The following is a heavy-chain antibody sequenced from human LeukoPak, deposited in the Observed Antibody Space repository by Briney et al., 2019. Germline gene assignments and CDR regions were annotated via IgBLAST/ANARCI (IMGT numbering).Heavy chain of an antibody. J-gene: IGHJ6*02. CDR3: TRNSGYDFYGMDV. Sequence: GGSLRLSCTASGFTFGDYAMSWVRQAPGKGLEWVGFIRSKAYGGTTEYAASVKGRFTISRDDSKSIAYLQMNSLKNEDTAVYYCTRNSGYDFYGMDVWGQGTTVTVSS. CDR2: IRSKAYGGTT. V-gene: IGHV3-49*04. CDR1: GFTFGDYA. D-gene: IGHD5-12*01.